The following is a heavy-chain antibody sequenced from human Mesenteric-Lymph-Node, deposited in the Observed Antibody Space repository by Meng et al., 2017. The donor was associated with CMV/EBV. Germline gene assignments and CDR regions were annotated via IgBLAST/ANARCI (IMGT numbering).Heavy chain of an antibody. D-gene: IGHD5-24*01. CDR1: GFTFNYYW. Sequence: GGSLRLSCAASGFTFNYYWMHWVRQAPGKGLVWVSTINADGSSTTYADSVKGRFTISRDNAKNTLYLQMDSLRAEDTAVYYCVRDAGRGHGYNYLGYFDYWGQGTLVTVSS. V-gene: IGHV3-74*01. J-gene: IGHJ4*02. CDR3: VRDAGRGHGYNYLGYFDY. CDR2: INADGSST.